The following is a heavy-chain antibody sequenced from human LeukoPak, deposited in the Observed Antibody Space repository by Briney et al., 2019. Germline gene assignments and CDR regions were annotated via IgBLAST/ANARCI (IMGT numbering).Heavy chain of an antibody. CDR2: IYYSGST. D-gene: IGHD3-9*01. V-gene: IGHV4-59*01. J-gene: IGHJ3*02. CDR3: ARGLAYYDILTGYLADAFDI. Sequence: SETLSLTCTVSGGSISSYYWSWIRQPPGKGLEWIGYIYYSGSTNYNPSLKSRVTISVDTSKNQFSLKLSSVTAADTAVYYCARGLAYYDILTGYLADAFDIWGQGTMVTVSS. CDR1: GGSISSYY.